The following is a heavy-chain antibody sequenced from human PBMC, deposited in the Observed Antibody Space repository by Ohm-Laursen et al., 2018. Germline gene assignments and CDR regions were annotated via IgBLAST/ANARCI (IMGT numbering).Heavy chain of an antibody. V-gene: IGHV3-23*01. Sequence: SLRLSCTASGFTFSSYAMSWVRQAPGKGLEWVSAISGSGGSTYYADSVKGRFTISRDNSKNTLYLQMNSLRAEDTAVYYCAKDEVYYDSSGYSYYFDYWGQGTLVTVSS. CDR3: AKDEVYYDSSGYSYYFDY. CDR2: ISGSGGST. J-gene: IGHJ4*02. D-gene: IGHD3-22*01. CDR1: GFTFSSYA.